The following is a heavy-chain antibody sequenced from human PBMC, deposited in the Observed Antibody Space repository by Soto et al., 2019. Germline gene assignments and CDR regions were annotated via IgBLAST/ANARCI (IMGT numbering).Heavy chain of an antibody. CDR3: ARQKSSSPLGGPKDY. CDR2: ISAYNGNT. Sequence: ASVKVSCKASGYTFTSYGISWVRQAPGQGLEWMGWISAYNGNTNYAQKPQGRVTMTTDTSTSTAYMELRSLRSDDTAVYYCARQKSSSPLGGPKDYWGQGTLVTVSS. J-gene: IGHJ4*02. CDR1: GYTFTSYG. V-gene: IGHV1-18*01. D-gene: IGHD6-6*01.